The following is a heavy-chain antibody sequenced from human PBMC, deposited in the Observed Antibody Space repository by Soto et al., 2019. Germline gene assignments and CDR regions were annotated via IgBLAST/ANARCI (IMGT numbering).Heavy chain of an antibody. Sequence: PSETLSLTCTASGGSISSSSYYWGWIRQPPGKGLEWIGSIYYSGSTYYNPSLKSRVTISVDTSKNQFSLKLSSVTAADTAVYYCARHADGMDVWGQGTTVTVSS. J-gene: IGHJ6*02. CDR1: GGSISSSSYY. V-gene: IGHV4-39*01. CDR3: ARHADGMDV. CDR2: IYYSGST.